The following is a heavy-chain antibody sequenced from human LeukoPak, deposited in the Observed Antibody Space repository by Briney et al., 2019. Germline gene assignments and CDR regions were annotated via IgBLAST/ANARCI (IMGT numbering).Heavy chain of an antibody. CDR3: PRDRSRTYIMSYAFDI. CDR1: GFSFSDYY. V-gene: IGHV3-11*04. D-gene: IGHD2-2*01. Sequence: PGGSLRLSCAASGFSFSDYYMSWVRQAPGKGLEWISYISGSGSTISYADSVNGRFIISRDNAKNSLYLQMNSLRAEDTAVYYCPRDRSRTYIMSYAFDIWGQGTTVTVS. J-gene: IGHJ3*02. CDR2: ISGSGSTI.